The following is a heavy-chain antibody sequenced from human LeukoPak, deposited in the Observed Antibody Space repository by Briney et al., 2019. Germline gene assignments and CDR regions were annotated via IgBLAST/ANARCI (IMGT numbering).Heavy chain of an antibody. Sequence: GASVKVSCKASGYIFNGYYIHWVRQAPGQGLEWMGWINPNSGVTNYAQKFQGRVTMTRDTSITTAYMEVSSLSSDDTAVYYCARASGSYYDSDYWGQGTLVTVSS. D-gene: IGHD3-22*01. CDR3: ARASGSYYDSDY. CDR1: GYIFNGYY. V-gene: IGHV1-2*02. J-gene: IGHJ4*02. CDR2: INPNSGVT.